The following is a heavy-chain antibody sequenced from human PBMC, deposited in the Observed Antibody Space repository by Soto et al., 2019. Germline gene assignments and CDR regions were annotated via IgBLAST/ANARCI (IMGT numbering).Heavy chain of an antibody. Sequence: PSETLSLTCTVSGASMSSGGYYWTWIRQSPGKGLEWIGYIYYSGSTYYNPSLESRVAISLDTSRSQFSLTLHSVTAADTAIYYCARLGPYASGTYSFRHNRFDPWGQGTQVTVSS. J-gene: IGHJ5*02. V-gene: IGHV4-31*03. D-gene: IGHD3-10*01. CDR3: ARLGPYASGTYSFRHNRFDP. CDR1: GASMSSGGYY. CDR2: IYYSGST.